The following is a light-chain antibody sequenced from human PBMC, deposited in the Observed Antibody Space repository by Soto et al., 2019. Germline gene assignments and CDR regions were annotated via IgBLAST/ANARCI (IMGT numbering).Light chain of an antibody. CDR3: QQSYSNPRT. V-gene: IGKV1-39*01. Sequence: DIQMTQSPSSVSASVGDRVTITCRASQSIRTYLNWYQQKPGKAPKFLIYAASTLQSGVPSRFSGSGSGTDFTLTISSLQPEDFATYYCQQSYSNPRTFGQGTKVEIK. CDR2: AAS. J-gene: IGKJ1*01. CDR1: QSIRTY.